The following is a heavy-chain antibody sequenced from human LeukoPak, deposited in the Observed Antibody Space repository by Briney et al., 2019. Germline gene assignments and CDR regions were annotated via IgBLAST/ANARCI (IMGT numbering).Heavy chain of an antibody. Sequence: ASVKVSCKASGYTFTTYYMHSVRQAPGQGLEWMGIINPSGGSRRYAQKFQGRVTMTRDMSTSTVYMELSSLKSEDTAVYYCARNGGSHDAIDIWGQGTMVTVSS. V-gene: IGHV1-46*01. CDR2: INPSGGSR. CDR3: ARNGGSHDAIDI. J-gene: IGHJ3*02. D-gene: IGHD4-23*01. CDR1: GYTFTTYY.